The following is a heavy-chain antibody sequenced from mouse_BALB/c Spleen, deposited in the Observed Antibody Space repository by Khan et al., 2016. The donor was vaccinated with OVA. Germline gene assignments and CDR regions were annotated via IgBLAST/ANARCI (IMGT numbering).Heavy chain of an antibody. CDR2: ISTYYGDA. D-gene: IGHD1-3*01. J-gene: IGHJ3*01. CDR1: GYTFTDFA. Sequence: QVQLQQSGAELVRPGVSVKISCKGSGYTFTDFAMHWMKQSHAKSLEWLGVISTYYGDADYNHKFRDKATMTVDKSSSPAYMELAGLTSEDSAIYYCVRGSGKSRFAYWGQGTLVTVSA. CDR3: VRGSGKSRFAY. V-gene: IGHV1S137*01.